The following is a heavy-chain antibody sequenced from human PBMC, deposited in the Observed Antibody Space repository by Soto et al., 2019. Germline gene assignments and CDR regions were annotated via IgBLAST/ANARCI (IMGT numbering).Heavy chain of an antibody. CDR1: GYIFSTYD. V-gene: IGHV1-8*01. J-gene: IGHJ5*02. CDR2: LNPNSGNT. CDR3: ARDHRYNWNDEGWFDP. Sequence: QVQLVQSGAEVKKPGASVKVSCKASGYIFSTYDINWVRQAAGQGLEWMGWLNPNSGNTGYAQKFQGRVTMTRNTSINTAYMELSSLGSEDTAVYYCARDHRYNWNDEGWFDPWGQGTLVTVSS. D-gene: IGHD1-20*01.